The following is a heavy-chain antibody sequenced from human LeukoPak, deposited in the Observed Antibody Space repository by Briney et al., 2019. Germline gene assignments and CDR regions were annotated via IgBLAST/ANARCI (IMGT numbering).Heavy chain of an antibody. CDR2: IIPIFGTA. Sequence: VASVKVSCKASGGTFSSYAISWVRQAPGQGLEWMGGIIPIFGTANYAQKFQGRVTITADKSTSTAYMELSSLRSEDTAVYYCARGYGTVAGSVYYYMDVWGKGTTVTVSS. D-gene: IGHD2-8*02. J-gene: IGHJ6*03. CDR1: GGTFSSYA. CDR3: ARGYGTVAGSVYYYMDV. V-gene: IGHV1-69*06.